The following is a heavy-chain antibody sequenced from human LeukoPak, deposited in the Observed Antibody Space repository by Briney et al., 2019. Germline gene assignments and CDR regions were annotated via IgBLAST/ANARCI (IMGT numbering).Heavy chain of an antibody. CDR1: GGSISSSSYY. D-gene: IGHD6-19*01. CDR3: ARYSSGWRYFDY. CDR2: IYYSGST. V-gene: IGHV4-39*01. J-gene: IGHJ4*02. Sequence: SETLSLTCTVSGGSISSSSYYWGWIRQPPGKGLEWIGSIYYSGSTYYNPSLKSRVTISVDTSKNQFSLKLSSVTAADTAVYYCARYSSGWRYFDYWGQGTLVTVSS.